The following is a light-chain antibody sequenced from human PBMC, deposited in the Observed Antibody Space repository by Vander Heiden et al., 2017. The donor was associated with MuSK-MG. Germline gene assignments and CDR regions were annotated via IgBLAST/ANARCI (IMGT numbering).Light chain of an antibody. CDR3: SSYTSTSTWV. V-gene: IGLV2-14*01. J-gene: IGLJ1*01. Sequence: QSALTQPASVSGSPGQSITISCTGTSSDIGGYNYVSWYQHHPGKAPKLMIFEVSTRPSGVSNRFSASKSGNTASLTISGLQAEDEANYYCSSYTSTSTWVFGTGTMVTVL. CDR1: SSDIGGYNY. CDR2: EVS.